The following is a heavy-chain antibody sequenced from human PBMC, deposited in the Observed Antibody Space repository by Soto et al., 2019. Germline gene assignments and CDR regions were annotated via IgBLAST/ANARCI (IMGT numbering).Heavy chain of an antibody. CDR1: GFTFRNYG. Sequence: GGPLRLSCAASGFTFRNYGMNWVRQAPGKGLEWVSYIGIGSSTTYYADSVQGRLSISRDNAKKSLYLQMDSLRVEDTALYYCVRQGRDAFDIWGQGTKVTISS. J-gene: IGHJ3*02. CDR3: VRQGRDAFDI. V-gene: IGHV3-48*04. CDR2: IGIGSSTT.